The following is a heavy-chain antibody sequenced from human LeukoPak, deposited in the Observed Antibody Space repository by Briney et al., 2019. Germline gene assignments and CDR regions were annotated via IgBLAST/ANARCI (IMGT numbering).Heavy chain of an antibody. CDR3: ARDYGGDGFDP. J-gene: IGHJ5*02. D-gene: IGHD3-16*01. Sequence: GGSLRLSCAASGFTVSSNYMSWVRQAPGKGLEWVSVIYSGGSTYYADSEKGRFTISRDNSKNTLYLQMNSLRAEDTAVYYCARDYGGDGFDPWGQGTLVTVSS. CDR2: IYSGGST. CDR1: GFTVSSNY. V-gene: IGHV3-66*02.